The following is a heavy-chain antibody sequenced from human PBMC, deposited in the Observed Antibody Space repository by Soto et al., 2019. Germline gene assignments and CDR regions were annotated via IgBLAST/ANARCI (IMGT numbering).Heavy chain of an antibody. CDR2: IGESGTPT. Sequence: EVQLLESGGGLVQPGGSLRLSCAASGFTFSSYAMKWVRQAPGKGLEWVSLIGESGTPTYYADSVKGRFTISRDSSGNTLFLEMYGLRAEDTGVYYCARYIPGGRYYGMDVWGQGTKVTVSS. D-gene: IGHD5-18*01. V-gene: IGHV3-23*01. CDR1: GFTFSSYA. CDR3: ARYIPGGRYYGMDV. J-gene: IGHJ6*02.